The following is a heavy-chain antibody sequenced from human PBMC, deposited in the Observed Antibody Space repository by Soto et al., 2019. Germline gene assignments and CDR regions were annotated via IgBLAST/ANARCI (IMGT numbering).Heavy chain of an antibody. CDR3: AAEEDYYGMDV. CDR1: GFTFTSSA. CDR2: IVVGSGNT. Sequence: QMQLVQSGPEVKKPGTSVKVSCKASGFTFTSSAVQWVRQARGQRLEWIGWIVVGSGNTNYAQKFQERVTITRDMSTRTAYMELSSLRSEDTAVYYCAAEEDYYGMDVWGQGTTVTVSS. V-gene: IGHV1-58*01. J-gene: IGHJ6*02.